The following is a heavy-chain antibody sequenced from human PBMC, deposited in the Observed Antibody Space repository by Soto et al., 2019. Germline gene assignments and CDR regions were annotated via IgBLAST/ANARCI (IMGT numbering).Heavy chain of an antibody. CDR2: IYYSGST. CDR3: ATSRLVAATPFDY. V-gene: IGHV4-59*01. J-gene: IGHJ4*02. D-gene: IGHD2-15*01. Sequence: SKTLSLTCTVSGGSISSYYWSWIRQPPGKGLEWIGYIYYSGSTNYNPSLKSRVTISVDTSKNQFSLKLSSVTAADTAVYYCATSRLVAATPFDYWGQGTLVTVSS. CDR1: GGSISSYY.